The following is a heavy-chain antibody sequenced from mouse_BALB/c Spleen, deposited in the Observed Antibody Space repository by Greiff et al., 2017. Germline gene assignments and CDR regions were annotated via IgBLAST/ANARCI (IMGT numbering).Heavy chain of an antibody. Sequence: VQLQQSGPELVKPGASVKISCKASGYTFTDYNMHWVKQSHGKSLEWIGYIYPYNGGTGYNQKFKSKATLTVDNSSSTAYMELRSLTSEDSAVYYCAREDGNFYAMDYWGQGTSVTVSS. J-gene: IGHJ4*01. D-gene: IGHD2-1*01. CDR2: IYPYNGGT. CDR1: GYTFTDYN. V-gene: IGHV1S29*02. CDR3: AREDGNFYAMDY.